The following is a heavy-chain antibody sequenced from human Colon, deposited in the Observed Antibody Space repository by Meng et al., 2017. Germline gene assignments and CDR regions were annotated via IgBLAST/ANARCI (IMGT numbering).Heavy chain of an antibody. CDR1: GFTFGTYW. J-gene: IGHJ5*02. D-gene: IGHD4-17*01. V-gene: IGHV3-74*01. Sequence: GGSLRLSCAASGFTFGTYWMHWVRQAPGKGLEWVSRTSNDGSRTRSADSVKGRFTSPRDNAKNTLSLEMNSLRAEDTAMYYCARDKIYGDYGGWLDPWGQGTLVTVSS. CDR3: ARDKIYGDYGGWLDP. CDR2: TSNDGSRT.